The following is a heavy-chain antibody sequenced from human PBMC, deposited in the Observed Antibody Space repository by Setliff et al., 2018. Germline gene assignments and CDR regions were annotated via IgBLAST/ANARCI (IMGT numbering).Heavy chain of an antibody. CDR2: ISPYSDYI. J-gene: IGHJ4*02. CDR3: ARSESCGATNCSPLDY. D-gene: IGHD2-2*01. V-gene: IGHV3-21*06. CDR1: GFTFSNYA. Sequence: GGSLRLSCAASGFTFSNYAMHWVRQAPGKGLAWVSSISPYSDYIYYADSVKGRFTISRDNAKNSLYLQMNSLRAEDTAVYYCARSESCGATNCSPLDYWGQGTLVTVSS.